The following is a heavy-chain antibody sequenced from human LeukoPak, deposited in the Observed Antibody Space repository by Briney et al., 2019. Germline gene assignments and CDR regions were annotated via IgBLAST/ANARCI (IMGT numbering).Heavy chain of an antibody. CDR2: IYYSGST. D-gene: IGHD4-23*01. CDR3: ARLTTVGANFDY. J-gene: IGHJ4*02. CDR1: GGSICSYY. V-gene: IGHV4-59*08. Sequence: SETLSLTCTVSGGSICSYYWSWIRQPPGKGLEWIGYIYYSGSTNYNPSLKSRVTISVDTSKNQFSLKLSSVTAADTAVYYCARLTTVGANFDYWGQGTLVTVSS.